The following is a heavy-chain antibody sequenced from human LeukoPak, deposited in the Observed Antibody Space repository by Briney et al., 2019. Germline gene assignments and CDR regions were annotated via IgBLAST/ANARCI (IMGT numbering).Heavy chain of an antibody. J-gene: IGHJ4*02. V-gene: IGHV3-48*03. Sequence: SGGSLRLSCAASGFTFSSYEMNWVRQAPGKGLEWVSYISSSGRTIYYADSVKGRFTISRDNAKNSLYLQMNSLRAEDTGVYYCARDFYDGFALDYWGQGTLVTVSS. CDR3: ARDFYDGFALDY. CDR2: ISSSGRTI. CDR1: GFTFSSYE. D-gene: IGHD2/OR15-2a*01.